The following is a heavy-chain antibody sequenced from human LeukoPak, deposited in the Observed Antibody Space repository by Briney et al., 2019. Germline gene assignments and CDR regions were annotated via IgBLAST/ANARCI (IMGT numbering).Heavy chain of an antibody. D-gene: IGHD5-12*01. CDR2: IYPGDSDT. V-gene: IGHV5-51*01. CDR1: GYNFPTFW. Sequence: GESLKISCKASGYNFPTFWIAWVRQMPGKGLEWMGIIYPGDSDTRYSPSFQGQVTISADKSISTAYLQWSSLKASDTAMYYCARLGYSGYDYRNNWFDPWGQGTLVTVSS. J-gene: IGHJ5*02. CDR3: ARLGYSGYDYRNNWFDP.